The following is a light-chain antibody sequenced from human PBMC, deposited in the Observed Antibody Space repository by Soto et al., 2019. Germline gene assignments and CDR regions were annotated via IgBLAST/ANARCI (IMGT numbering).Light chain of an antibody. Sequence: EIVMTQSPATLSLSPGERATLSCRASQSVRTYLACYQQKPGQAPRLLIHDVSDRATGIPARFSGSGSGTDFTLTISSLEPEDFAVYYCQQRSSWPLTFGGGTKVDI. J-gene: IGKJ4*01. V-gene: IGKV3-11*01. CDR2: DVS. CDR1: QSVRTY. CDR3: QQRSSWPLT.